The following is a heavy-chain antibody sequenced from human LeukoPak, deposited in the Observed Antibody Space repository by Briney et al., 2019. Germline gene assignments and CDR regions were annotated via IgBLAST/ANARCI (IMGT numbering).Heavy chain of an antibody. J-gene: IGHJ6*02. Sequence: ASVKVSCKASGYTFTNNYLHWVRQAPGQGLEWMGRINPNSGGTNYAQKFQGRVTMTRDTSISTAYMELSRLRSDDTAVYYCAMLGYCSSTSCWRGYYYGMDVWGQGTTVTVSS. V-gene: IGHV1-2*06. D-gene: IGHD2-2*01. CDR1: GYTFTNNY. CDR2: INPNSGGT. CDR3: AMLGYCSSTSCWRGYYYGMDV.